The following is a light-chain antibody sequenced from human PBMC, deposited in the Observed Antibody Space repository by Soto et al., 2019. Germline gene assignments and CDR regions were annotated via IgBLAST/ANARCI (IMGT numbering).Light chain of an antibody. CDR3: QQSYSTPWT. V-gene: IGKV1-39*01. Sequence: DIQMTQSPSSLSASVGDRVSITCRASQSISNYLNWYQQIPGEAPKVLIYAASSLQSGVPPRFSGSGSGTDFTLTISALQPEDFATYYCQQSYSTPWTFGQGTKVDIK. CDR1: QSISNY. J-gene: IGKJ1*01. CDR2: AAS.